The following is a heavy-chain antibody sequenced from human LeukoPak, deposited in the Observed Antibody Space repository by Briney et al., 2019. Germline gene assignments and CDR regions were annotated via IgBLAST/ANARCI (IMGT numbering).Heavy chain of an antibody. CDR1: GYTFTSYG. D-gene: IGHD3-9*01. Sequence: ASVKVSCKASGYTFTSYGISWVRQVPGQGLEWMGWISAYNGNTNYAQKLQGRVTMTTDTSTSTAYMELRSLRSDDTAVYYCAGDHEYDILTGQTSYYYYGMDVWGQGTTVTVSS. J-gene: IGHJ6*02. CDR2: ISAYNGNT. CDR3: AGDHEYDILTGQTSYYYYGMDV. V-gene: IGHV1-18*01.